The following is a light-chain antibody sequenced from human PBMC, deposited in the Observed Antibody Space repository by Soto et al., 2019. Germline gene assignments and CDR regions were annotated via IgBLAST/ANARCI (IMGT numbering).Light chain of an antibody. CDR2: NTS. CDR1: QSVTNY. Sequence: EIVLTQSPATLSLSPGERATLSCRARQSVTNYLAWYQQKPGQAPGLLIFNTSKRATGIPARFSGSGSGTDFTLTISSLEPEDFTVYYCQQRTIWPSFGGGTKVEIK. V-gene: IGKV3-11*01. J-gene: IGKJ4*01. CDR3: QQRTIWPS.